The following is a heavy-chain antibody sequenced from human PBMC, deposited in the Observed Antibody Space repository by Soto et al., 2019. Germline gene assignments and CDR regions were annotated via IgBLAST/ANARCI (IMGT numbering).Heavy chain of an antibody. D-gene: IGHD1-26*01. V-gene: IGHV3-53*05. CDR2: IYSGGST. J-gene: IGHJ2*01. Sequence: GGSLRLSCAASGFTVSSNYMSWVRQAPGKGLEWVSVIYSGGSTYYADSVKGRFTISRDNSKNTLYLQMNSLRSEDTAVYYCARGEPRTDNGKRRSFWYFDLWGRGTMVTVSS. CDR3: ARGEPRTDNGKRRSFWYFDL. CDR1: GFTVSSNY.